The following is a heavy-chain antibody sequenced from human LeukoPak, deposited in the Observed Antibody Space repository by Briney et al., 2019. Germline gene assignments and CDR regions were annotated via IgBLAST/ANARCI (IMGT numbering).Heavy chain of an antibody. D-gene: IGHD2-2*02. CDR3: ARPDCSSASCYTLEY. V-gene: IGHV3-23*01. Sequence: GGSLRLSCAASGFTFSSYAMSWVRQAPGKGLEWVSSISSSGTSTSYADSVKGRFTISRDNSKNTLYLQMNSLRAEDTAVYYCARPDCSSASCYTLEYWGQGTLVTVSS. CDR2: ISSSGTST. J-gene: IGHJ4*02. CDR1: GFTFSSYA.